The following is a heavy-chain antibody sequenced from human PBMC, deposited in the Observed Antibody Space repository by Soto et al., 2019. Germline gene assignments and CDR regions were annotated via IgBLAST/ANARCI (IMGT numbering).Heavy chain of an antibody. V-gene: IGHV3-33*01. CDR3: ARDRFQVTVVVPAAMPFYMDV. D-gene: IGHD2-2*01. Sequence: GGSLRLSCAASGFTFSSYGMHWVRQAPGKGLEWVAVIWYDGSNKYYADSVKGRFTISRDNSKNTLYLQMNSLRAEDTAVYYCARDRFQVTVVVPAAMPFYMDVWGKGTTVTVSS. J-gene: IGHJ6*03. CDR2: IWYDGSNK. CDR1: GFTFSSYG.